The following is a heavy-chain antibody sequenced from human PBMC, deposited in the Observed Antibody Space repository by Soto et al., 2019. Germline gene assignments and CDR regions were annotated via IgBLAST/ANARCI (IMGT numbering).Heavy chain of an antibody. V-gene: IGHV3-33*01. CDR2: IWYDGSNK. D-gene: IGHD3-9*01. CDR1: GFTFSSYG. CDR3: ARDLDILTGYYSGVDY. Sequence: QVQLMESGGGVVQPGRSLRLSCAASGFTFSSYGMHWVRQAPGKGLEWVAVIWYDGSNKYYADSVKGRFTISRDNSKNTLYLQMNSLRAEDTAVYYCARDLDILTGYYSGVDYWGQGTLVTVSS. J-gene: IGHJ4*02.